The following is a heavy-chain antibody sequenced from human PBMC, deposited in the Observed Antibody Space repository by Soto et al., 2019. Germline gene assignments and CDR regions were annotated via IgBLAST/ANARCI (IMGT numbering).Heavy chain of an antibody. Sequence: PGGFLRLSCAASGFTFSSYGMHWVRQAPGKGLEWVAVISYDGSNKYYADSVKGRFTISRDNSKNTLYLQMNSLRAEDTAVYYCAKDRGIAAAIPPDGWFDPWGQGTLVTVSS. V-gene: IGHV3-30*18. CDR2: ISYDGSNK. CDR1: GFTFSSYG. D-gene: IGHD6-13*01. CDR3: AKDRGIAAAIPPDGWFDP. J-gene: IGHJ5*02.